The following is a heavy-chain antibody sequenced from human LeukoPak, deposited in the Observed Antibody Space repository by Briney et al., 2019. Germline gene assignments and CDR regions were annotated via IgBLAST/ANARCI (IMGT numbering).Heavy chain of an antibody. V-gene: IGHV3-30-3*01. CDR2: ISYDGSNK. D-gene: IGHD3-3*01. Sequence: PGGSLRLSCAASGFTFSNYAMHWVRQAPGKGLEWVAVISYDGSNKYYADSVKGRFTISRDNSKNTLYLQMNSLRAEDTAVYYCAKDGARLTIDFWSGYYYDYWGQGTLVTVSS. CDR3: AKDGARLTIDFWSGYYYDY. J-gene: IGHJ4*02. CDR1: GFTFSNYA.